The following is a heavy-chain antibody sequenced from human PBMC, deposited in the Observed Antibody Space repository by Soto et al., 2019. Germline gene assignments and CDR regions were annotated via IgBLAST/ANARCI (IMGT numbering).Heavy chain of an antibody. D-gene: IGHD3-10*01. J-gene: IGHJ4*01. Sequence: SETLSLTCAVYGGSFSGYYWNWIRQPPGKGLEWIGYIYHSGSTYYNPSLKSRVTILVDRSKNQFSLKLSSVTAADTAVYFCARRHGLDIDPYYWGHGIMVTNSS. CDR3: ARRHGLDIDPYY. CDR1: GGSFSGYY. CDR2: IYHSGST. V-gene: IGHV4-34*01.